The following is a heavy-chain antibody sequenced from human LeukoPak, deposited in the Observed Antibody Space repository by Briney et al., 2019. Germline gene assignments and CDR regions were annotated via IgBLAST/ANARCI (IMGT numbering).Heavy chain of an antibody. V-gene: IGHV6-1*01. J-gene: IGHJ6*02. CDR1: GDSVSSNSAA. Sequence: SQTLSLTCAISGDSVSSNSAAWNWIRQSPSRGLEWLGRTYYRSKWYNDYAVSVKSRITINPDTSKNQFSLQLNSVTPEDTAVYYCARDRRGNSSSWSDYYYYGMDVWGQGTTVTVSS. CDR2: TYYRSKWYN. CDR3: ARDRRGNSSSWSDYYYYGMDV. D-gene: IGHD6-13*01.